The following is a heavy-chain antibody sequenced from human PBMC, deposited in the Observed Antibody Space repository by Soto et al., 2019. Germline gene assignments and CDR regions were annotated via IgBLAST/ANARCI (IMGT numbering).Heavy chain of an antibody. CDR1: GGSISSSSYY. CDR2: IYYSGST. D-gene: IGHD1-26*01. CDR3: ARHTRLDIVGATRGWFDP. J-gene: IGHJ5*02. Sequence: SETLSLTCTVSGGSISSSSYYWGWIRQPPGKGLEWIGSIYYSGSTYYNPSLKSRVTISVDTSKNQFSLKLSSVTAADTAVYYCARHTRLDIVGATRGWFDPWGQGTLVTVSS. V-gene: IGHV4-39*01.